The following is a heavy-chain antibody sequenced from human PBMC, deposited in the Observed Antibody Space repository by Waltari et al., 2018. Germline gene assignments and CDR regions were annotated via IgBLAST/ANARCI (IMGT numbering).Heavy chain of an antibody. D-gene: IGHD3-22*01. V-gene: IGHV3-30*02. CDR2: IWSDETNK. Sequence: QVQLVASGGGVVQPGGSLSLSCAASGFPFSNHGIPWFRQAPGKGLEWVAFIWSDETNKHYADSVQGRFTISRDNSKNTVFLQMNSLRTEDTAVYYCAKGPDSSGYYSNWFDPWGQGILVTVSS. CDR1: GFPFSNHG. CDR3: AKGPDSSGYYSNWFDP. J-gene: IGHJ5*02.